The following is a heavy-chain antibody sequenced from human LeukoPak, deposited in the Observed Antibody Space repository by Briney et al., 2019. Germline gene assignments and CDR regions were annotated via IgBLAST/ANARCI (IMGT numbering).Heavy chain of an antibody. D-gene: IGHD4-17*01. V-gene: IGHV3-20*04. CDR1: GFTFDDYG. CDR3: ARDGHDSGGYYYYYMDV. CDR2: INWNGGST. Sequence: GGSLRLSCAASGFTFDDYGMSWVRQAPGKGLEWVSGINWNGGSTGYADSVKGRFTISRDNAKNSLYLQMNSLRAEDTAVYYCARDGHDSGGYYYYYMDVWGKGTTVTISS. J-gene: IGHJ6*03.